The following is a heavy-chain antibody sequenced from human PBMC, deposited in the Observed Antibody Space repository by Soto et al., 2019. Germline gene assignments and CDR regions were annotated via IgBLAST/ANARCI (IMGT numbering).Heavy chain of an antibody. CDR1: GFPFSSYV. CDR3: AKDSNKYSSSLRGRYFDY. D-gene: IGHD4-4*01. CDR2: ISGGGSNT. J-gene: IGHJ4*02. Sequence: VGSLRLSCAASGFPFSSYVMSWVRQTPGKGLEWVSGISGGGSNTFYADYVKGRFTISRDNSKNTLLLQMNSLGAEDTAVYYCAKDSNKYSSSLRGRYFDYWGQGIGVTVSS. V-gene: IGHV3-23*01.